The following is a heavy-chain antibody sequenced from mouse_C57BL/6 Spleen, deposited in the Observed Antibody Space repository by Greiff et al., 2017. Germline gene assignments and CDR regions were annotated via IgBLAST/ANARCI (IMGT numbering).Heavy chain of an antibody. Sequence: VQLQQPGAELVRPGSSVKLSCKASGYTFTSYWMDWVKQRPGQGLEWIGNIYPSDSETHYNQKFKDKATLTVDKSSSTAYMQLSSLTSEDSAVYYCARGDWAGYWGQSTTLTVAS. CDR2: IYPSDSET. D-gene: IGHD4-1*01. CDR1: GYTFTSYW. V-gene: IGHV1-61*01. J-gene: IGHJ2*01. CDR3: ARGDWAGY.